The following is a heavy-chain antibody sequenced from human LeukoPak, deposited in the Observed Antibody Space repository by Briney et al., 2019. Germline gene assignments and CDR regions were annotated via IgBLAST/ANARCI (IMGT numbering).Heavy chain of an antibody. CDR3: ARDRGLGYCSSTSCYGVYNWFDP. Sequence: ASVKVSCKASGGTFSSNAISWVRQAPGQGLEGMGGIIPIFGTANYAQKFQGRVTITADESTSTVYMELSSLRSEDTAVYYCARDRGLGYCSSTSCYGVYNWFDPWGQGTLVTVSS. J-gene: IGHJ5*02. D-gene: IGHD2-2*01. V-gene: IGHV1-69*01. CDR2: IIPIFGTA. CDR1: GGTFSSNA.